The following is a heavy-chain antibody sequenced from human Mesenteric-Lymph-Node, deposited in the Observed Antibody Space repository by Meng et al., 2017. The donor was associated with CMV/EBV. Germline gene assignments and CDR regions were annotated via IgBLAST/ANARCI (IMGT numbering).Heavy chain of an antibody. CDR2: IYQGDASP. D-gene: IGHD5-18*01. CDR1: GFTFSSYA. J-gene: IGHJ4*02. Sequence: ETLSLTCAASGFTFSSYAMSWVRQAPGKGLEWVSIIYQGDASPHYADSVKGRFTISRDNPKNMVYLQMNSLRAEDTAVYYCAKDLRGYSHDYWGQGTLVTVSS. V-gene: IGHV3-23*03. CDR3: AKDLRGYSHDY.